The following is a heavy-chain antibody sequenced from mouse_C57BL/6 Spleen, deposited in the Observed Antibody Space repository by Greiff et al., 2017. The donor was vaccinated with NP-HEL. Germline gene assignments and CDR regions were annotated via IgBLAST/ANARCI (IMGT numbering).Heavy chain of an antibody. J-gene: IGHJ4*01. CDR2: IFPGSGST. D-gene: IGHD2-3*01. CDR1: GYTFTDYY. V-gene: IGHV1-75*01. CDR3: ARSYGYYGNYYAMDY. Sequence: QVQLQQSGPELVKPGASVKISCKASGYTFTDYYINWVKQRPGQGLEWIGWIFPGSGSTYYNEKFKGKATLTVDKSSSTAYMLLSSLTSEDSAVYFCARSYGYYGNYYAMDYWGQGTSVTVSS.